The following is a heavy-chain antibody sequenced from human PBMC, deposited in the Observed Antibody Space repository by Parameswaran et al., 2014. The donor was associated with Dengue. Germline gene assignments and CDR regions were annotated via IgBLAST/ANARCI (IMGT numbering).Heavy chain of an antibody. CDR3: ARRTGYSGYDLFSYMDV. Sequence: WIRQPPGKGLEWIGSIYYSGSTYYNPSLKSRVTISVDTSKNQFSLKLSSVTAADTAVYYCARRTGYSGYDLFSYMDVWGKGTTVTVSS. J-gene: IGHJ6*03. D-gene: IGHD5-12*01. CDR2: IYYSGST. V-gene: IGHV4-39*01.